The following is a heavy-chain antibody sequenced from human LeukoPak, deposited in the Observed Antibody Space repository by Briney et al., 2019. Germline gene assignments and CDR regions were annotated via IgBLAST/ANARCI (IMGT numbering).Heavy chain of an antibody. CDR3: AKHKGVVVAAASDY. Sequence: GGSLRLSCAASGFTFSSYAMSWVRQAPGKGREWVSAISGSGGSTYYADSVKGRFTISRDNSKNTLYLQMNSLRAEDTAVYYCAKHKGVVVAAASDYWGQGTLVTVSS. J-gene: IGHJ4*02. V-gene: IGHV3-23*01. CDR1: GFTFSSYA. CDR2: ISGSGGST. D-gene: IGHD2-15*01.